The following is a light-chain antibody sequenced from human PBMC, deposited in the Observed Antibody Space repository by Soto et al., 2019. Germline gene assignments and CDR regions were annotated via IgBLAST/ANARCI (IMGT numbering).Light chain of an antibody. CDR1: QSVSSSY. CDR3: QQDGSSPPH. J-gene: IGKJ3*01. Sequence: EIVLTQSPGTLSLSPGERATLACRASQSVSSSYLAWYQQKPGQAPRLLIYGASSRATGITDRFSGSGSGTDFPLTISRLEPEDLVLYYCQQDGSSPPHFGSGTQEDIK. V-gene: IGKV3-20*01. CDR2: GAS.